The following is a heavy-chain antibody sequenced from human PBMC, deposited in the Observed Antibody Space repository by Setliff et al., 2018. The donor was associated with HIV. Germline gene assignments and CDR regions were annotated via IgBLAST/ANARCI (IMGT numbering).Heavy chain of an antibody. CDR2: IYHSGST. CDR3: ARDSITGTTPAFDY. CDR1: GYSISSGYY. D-gene: IGHD1-20*01. J-gene: IGHJ4*02. V-gene: IGHV4-38-2*02. Sequence: SETLSLTCTVSGYSISSGYYWGWIRQPPGKGLEWSGSIYHSGSTYYNPSLKSRVTIAVDTSKNQFSLKLSSVTAADTAVYYCARDSITGTTPAFDYWGQGTLVTAPQ.